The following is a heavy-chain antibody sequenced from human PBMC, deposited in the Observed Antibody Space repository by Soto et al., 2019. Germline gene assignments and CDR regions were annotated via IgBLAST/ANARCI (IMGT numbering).Heavy chain of an antibody. CDR1: GFNFSTYI. Sequence: EVQVVESGGGLVKPGGSLRLSCAASGFNFSTYILTWVRQAPGKGLEWISSLSGSSTYIYHADSVKGRFAISRDNAKNSLFLQMSSLRAEYTALYYCARMGTTNAFDVWGQGTMVTVSS. J-gene: IGHJ3*01. V-gene: IGHV3-21*06. CDR3: ARMGTTNAFDV. CDR2: LSGSSTYI. D-gene: IGHD1-1*01.